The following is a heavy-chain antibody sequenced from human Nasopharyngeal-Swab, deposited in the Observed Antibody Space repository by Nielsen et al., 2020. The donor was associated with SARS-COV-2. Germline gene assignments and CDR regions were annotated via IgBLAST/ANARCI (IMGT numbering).Heavy chain of an antibody. J-gene: IGHJ4*02. V-gene: IGHV3-23*01. CDR2: ISGSGGST. D-gene: IGHD6-6*01. CDR3: AKDPGSSSSEGYFDY. Sequence: GGSLRLSCAASGFTFSSYAMSWVRQAPGKGLEWVSAISGSGGSTYYADSVKGRFTISRDNSKNTLYLQMNSLRAEDTAVYYCAKDPGSSSSEGYFDYWGQGTLVTVSS. CDR1: GFTFSSYA.